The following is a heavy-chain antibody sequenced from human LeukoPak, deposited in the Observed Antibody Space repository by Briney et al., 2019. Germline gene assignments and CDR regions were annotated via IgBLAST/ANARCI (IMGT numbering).Heavy chain of an antibody. CDR3: AKRHGDAYSYVDY. D-gene: IGHD5-24*01. J-gene: IGHJ4*02. CDR2: ISRSGNTV. CDR1: GFTFSDYY. V-gene: IGHV3-11*01. Sequence: GGSLRLSCAASGFTFSDYYMIWIRQAPGKGLEWVSYISRSGNTVYYADSVKGRFTISRDNAKNSLYLQMNSLRAEDTAVYYCAKRHGDAYSYVDYWGQGTLVAVSS.